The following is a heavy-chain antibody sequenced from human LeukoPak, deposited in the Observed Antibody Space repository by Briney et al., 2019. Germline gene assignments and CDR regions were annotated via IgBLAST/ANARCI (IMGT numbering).Heavy chain of an antibody. V-gene: IGHV4-30-4*08. D-gene: IGHD3-3*01. CDR1: GGSISSGDYY. J-gene: IGHJ4*02. Sequence: SQTLSLTCTVSGGSISSGDYYWSWIRQPPGKGLEWTGYIYYSGSTYYNPSLKSRVTISVDTSKNQFSLKLSSVTAADTAVYYCAETPYDFWSGYYRYWGQGTLVTVSS. CDR3: AETPYDFWSGYYRY. CDR2: IYYSGST.